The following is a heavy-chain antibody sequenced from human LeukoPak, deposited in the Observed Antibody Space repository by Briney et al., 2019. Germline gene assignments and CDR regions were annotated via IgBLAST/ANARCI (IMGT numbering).Heavy chain of an antibody. Sequence: GGSLRLSCAASGFTFSSYGMHWVRQAPGKGLEWVAFIRYDGSNKYYADSVKGRFTISRDNSKNTLYLQMNSLRAEDTAVYYCAKDGPYTAIPFYFDYWGQGILVTVSS. CDR3: AKDGPYTAIPFYFDY. V-gene: IGHV3-30*02. CDR2: IRYDGSNK. D-gene: IGHD5-18*01. CDR1: GFTFSSYG. J-gene: IGHJ4*02.